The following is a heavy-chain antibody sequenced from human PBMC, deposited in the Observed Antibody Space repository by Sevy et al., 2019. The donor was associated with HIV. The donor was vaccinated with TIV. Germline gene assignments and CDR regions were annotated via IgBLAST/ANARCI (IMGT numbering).Heavy chain of an antibody. V-gene: IGHV4-30-4*01. CDR3: ASKRGYNHGPFDY. CDR1: GGSISSSDSY. CDR2: IHYTGGT. D-gene: IGHD5-12*01. J-gene: IGHJ4*02. Sequence: SETLSLTCTVSGGSISSSDSYWSWIRQPPGKGLEWIGYIHYTGGTYYNPSLKSRVAMSLDTSEKQFSLKLNFLTAADTAVYYCASKRGYNHGPFDYWGQGTLVTVSS.